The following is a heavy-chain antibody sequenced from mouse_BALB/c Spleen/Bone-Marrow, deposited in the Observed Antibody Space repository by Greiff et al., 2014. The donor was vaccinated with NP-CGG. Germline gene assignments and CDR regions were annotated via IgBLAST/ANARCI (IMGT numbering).Heavy chain of an antibody. CDR3: TRRGDFYGSPGIYNAMDY. V-gene: IGHV1S22*01. CDR2: IYPGSGST. D-gene: IGHD1-1*01. Sequence: LQQSGSELVRPGASVKLSCKASGYTFTSYWMHWVKQGPGQGLEWIGNIYPGSGSTNYDEKFKNKATLTVDTSSSTAYMQLSSLTSEDSAVYYCTRRGDFYGSPGIYNAMDYWGQGTSVTVSS. J-gene: IGHJ4*01. CDR1: GYTFTSYW.